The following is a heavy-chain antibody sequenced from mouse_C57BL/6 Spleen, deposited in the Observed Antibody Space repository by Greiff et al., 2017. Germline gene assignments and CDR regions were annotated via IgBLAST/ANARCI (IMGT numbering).Heavy chain of an antibody. CDR2: IHPNSGST. CDR1: GYTFTSYW. V-gene: IGHV1-64*01. CDR3: ARATVVPGDFDY. D-gene: IGHD1-1*01. J-gene: IGHJ2*01. Sequence: VQLQQPGAELVKPGASVKLSCKASGYTFTSYWMHWVKQRPGQGLEWIGMIHPNSGSTNYNEKFKSKATLTVDKSSSTAYMQLSSLTSEDSAVYDCARATVVPGDFDYWGQGTTLTVSS.